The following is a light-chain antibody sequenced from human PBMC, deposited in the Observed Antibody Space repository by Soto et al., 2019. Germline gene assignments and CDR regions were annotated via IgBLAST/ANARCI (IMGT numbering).Light chain of an antibody. Sequence: IVVTQSRSTLSVSPGERSTLSCRASQSVSSNLAWYQQKPGQAPRLLIDGASARATGIPARFSGSGSGTEFTLPISSLQSEDFAVYYCQQYNNWPQTFG. CDR3: QQYNNWPQT. V-gene: IGKV3-15*01. CDR2: GAS. CDR1: QSVSSN. J-gene: IGKJ1*01.